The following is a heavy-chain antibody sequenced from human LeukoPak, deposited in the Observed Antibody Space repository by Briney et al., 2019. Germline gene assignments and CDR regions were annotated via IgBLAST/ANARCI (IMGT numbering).Heavy chain of an antibody. J-gene: IGHJ1*01. CDR2: ISGSGGST. V-gene: IGHV3-23*01. CDR1: GFTFSSYA. Sequence: GGSLRLSCAASGFTFSSYAMSWVRQAPGKGLEWVSAISGSGGSTYYADSVKGRFTISRDNSKNTLYLQMNSLRAEDTAVYYCARDSGWYRGYFQHWGQGTLVTVSS. CDR3: ARDSGWYRGYFQH. D-gene: IGHD6-19*01.